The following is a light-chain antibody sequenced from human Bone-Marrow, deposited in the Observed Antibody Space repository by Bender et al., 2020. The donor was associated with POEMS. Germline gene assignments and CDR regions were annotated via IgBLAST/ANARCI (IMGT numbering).Light chain of an antibody. Sequence: QSVLTQPPSASGTPGQRVTISCSGSNSNIGTNAVNWYQQFPGTTPKLNFYSDNQRPSGVPDRFYAFKSGTSASLAISGLQSEDEADYYCAAWDAGLSGGVFGGGTKLTVL. CDR3: AAWDAGLSGGV. CDR2: SDN. J-gene: IGLJ3*02. V-gene: IGLV1-44*01. CDR1: NSNIGTNA.